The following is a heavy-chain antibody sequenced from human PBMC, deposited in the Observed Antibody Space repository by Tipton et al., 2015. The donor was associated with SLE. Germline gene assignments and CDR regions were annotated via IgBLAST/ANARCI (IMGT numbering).Heavy chain of an antibody. CDR2: VYYTGST. D-gene: IGHD2-8*01. V-gene: IGHV4-31*03. CDR3: ARDEDGVNTFDI. Sequence: TLSLTCTVSGDSISSGGYFWSWIRQRPGKGLEWIGYVYYTGSTYYNPSLKSRITISVDTSKNQFSLRLGSVTAADTAVYYCARDEDGVNTFDIWGQGTMVTVSS. J-gene: IGHJ3*02. CDR1: GDSISSGGYF.